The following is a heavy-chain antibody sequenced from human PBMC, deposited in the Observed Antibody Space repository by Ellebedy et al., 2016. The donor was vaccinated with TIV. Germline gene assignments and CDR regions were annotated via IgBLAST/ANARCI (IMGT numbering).Heavy chain of an antibody. D-gene: IGHD2-2*01. V-gene: IGHV3-23*01. CDR3: AKARDIVVVPAATGFDY. Sequence: GESLKISXTASGFTFGDYAMSWFRQAPGKGLEWVSAISGSGGSTYYADSVKGRFTISRDNSKNTLYLQMNTLRAEDTAVYYCAKARDIVVVPAATGFDYWGQGTLVTVSS. CDR1: GFTFGDYA. J-gene: IGHJ4*02. CDR2: ISGSGGST.